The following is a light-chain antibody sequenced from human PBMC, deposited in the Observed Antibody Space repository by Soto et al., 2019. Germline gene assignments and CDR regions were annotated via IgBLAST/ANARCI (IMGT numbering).Light chain of an antibody. CDR1: QSMSLF. J-gene: IGKJ1*01. V-gene: IGKV1-39*01. CDR3: QQSYNLPWT. Sequence: DIQMTQSPSSLSASIGDRVTITCLASQSMSLFLNWYQQKPGKAPKLLIYSASTLQSGVPSRFSGSGSGPDFTLTIASLQPEDSATYYCQQSYNLPWTFGPGTKVDIK. CDR2: SAS.